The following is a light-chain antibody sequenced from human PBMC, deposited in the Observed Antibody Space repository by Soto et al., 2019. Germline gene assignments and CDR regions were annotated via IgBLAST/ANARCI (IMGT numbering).Light chain of an antibody. Sequence: DIQMTQSPSSLSASVGDRVSITCRASQSSKNYLNWYQQKPGKAPKLLIYGASSLQSGVPSRFSGSGSATQFTLTISSLQPEDFATYYCQQSYRTPYTFGQGTKLEIK. CDR2: GAS. V-gene: IGKV1-39*01. J-gene: IGKJ2*01. CDR3: QQSYRTPYT. CDR1: QSSKNY.